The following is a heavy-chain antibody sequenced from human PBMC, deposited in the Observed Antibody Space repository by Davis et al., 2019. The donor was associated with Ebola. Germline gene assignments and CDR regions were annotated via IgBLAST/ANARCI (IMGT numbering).Heavy chain of an antibody. D-gene: IGHD6-13*01. Sequence: ASVKVSCKASGYTHTGHYMHWVRQAPAQGLEWMGWINPNSCGTNYAQKFQGRVTMTRDTSISTAYMELSRLRSDDTAVYYCASGYSSSWYGNYFDYWGQGTLVTVSS. CDR2: INPNSCGT. V-gene: IGHV1-2*02. CDR1: GYTHTGHY. CDR3: ASGYSSSWYGNYFDY. J-gene: IGHJ4*02.